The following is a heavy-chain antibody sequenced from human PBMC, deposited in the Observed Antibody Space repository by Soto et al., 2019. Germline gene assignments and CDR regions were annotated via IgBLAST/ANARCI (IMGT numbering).Heavy chain of an antibody. J-gene: IGHJ4*02. Sequence: SETLSLTCTVSGGSISDYYWSWIRQPPGKGLEWIGYIYYTGSTNYNPSLKSRVTISVDTSKKQFSLKLSSVTAADTAVYYFAREGVLGYCSGGSCYSEWGQGTLVTVSS. CDR2: IYYTGST. V-gene: IGHV4-59*01. CDR1: GGSISDYY. CDR3: AREGVLGYCSGGSCYSE. D-gene: IGHD2-15*01.